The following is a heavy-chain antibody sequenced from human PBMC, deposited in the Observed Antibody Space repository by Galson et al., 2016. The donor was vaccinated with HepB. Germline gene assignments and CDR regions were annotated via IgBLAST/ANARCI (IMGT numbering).Heavy chain of an antibody. V-gene: IGHV3-30*18. CDR1: GFTFSRYG. D-gene: IGHD2-21*02. CDR3: AKEGEAYCGTDCSLDY. CDR2: ISYDGSRK. J-gene: IGHJ4*02. Sequence: SLRLSCAASGFTFSRYGMLWVRQAPGKGLQWVALISYDGSRKYYADSGKGRFTISRDNSKNTLFLQMSSLRAEDPAVYYCAKEGEAYCGTDCSLDYWGQGTLITVSS.